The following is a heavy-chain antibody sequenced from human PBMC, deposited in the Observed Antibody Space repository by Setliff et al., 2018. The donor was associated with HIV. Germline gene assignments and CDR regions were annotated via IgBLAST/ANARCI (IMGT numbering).Heavy chain of an antibody. V-gene: IGHV4-30-4*08. CDR1: GGSISSGDYY. D-gene: IGHD3-22*01. CDR3: ARDPVDSSGPYFGY. Sequence: SSETLSLTCTVSGGSISSGDYYWSWIRQPPGKGLEWIGYIYYSGSTYYNPSLKSRVTISVDTSKNQFSLKLSSVTAADTAVYYCARDPVDSSGPYFGYWGQGTLVTVSS. J-gene: IGHJ4*02. CDR2: IYYSGST.